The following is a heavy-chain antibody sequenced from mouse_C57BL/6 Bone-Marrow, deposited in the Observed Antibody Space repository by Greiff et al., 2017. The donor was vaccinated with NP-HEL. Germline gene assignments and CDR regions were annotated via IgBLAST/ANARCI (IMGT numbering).Heavy chain of an antibody. V-gene: IGHV1-59*01. CDR3: AIYYYGSSYGY. CDR1: GYTFTSYW. CDR2: IDPSDSYT. D-gene: IGHD1-1*01. J-gene: IGHJ2*01. Sequence: QVQLQQPGAELVRPGTSVKLSCKASGYTFTSYWMHWVKQRPGQGLEWIGVIDPSDSYTNYNQKFKGKATLTVDTSSSTAYMQLSSLTSEDSAVYYCAIYYYGSSYGYWGQGTTLTVSS.